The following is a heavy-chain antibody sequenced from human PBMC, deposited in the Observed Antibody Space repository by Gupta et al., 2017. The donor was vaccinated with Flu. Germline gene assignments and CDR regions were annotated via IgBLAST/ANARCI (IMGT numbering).Heavy chain of an antibody. CDR3: ATVTSGC. CDR2: INPDGSST. V-gene: IGHV3-74*03. Sequence: ASRFTFISSYLQLVRQAPGKGLVWVSRINPDGSSTTYAESVKGRFTISRDNAKNTLYLQMNSLGDDDTAVYYCATVTSGCWGQGTLVTVSS. J-gene: IGHJ4*02. CDR1: RFTFISSY. D-gene: IGHD4-17*01.